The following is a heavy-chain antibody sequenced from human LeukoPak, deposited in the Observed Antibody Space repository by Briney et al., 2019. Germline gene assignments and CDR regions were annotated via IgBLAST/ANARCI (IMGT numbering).Heavy chain of an antibody. CDR1: GGSISSGDYY. V-gene: IGHV4-30-4*08. CDR3: ARGSNKVVRGVIITHAFDY. CDR2: IYYSGST. D-gene: IGHD3-10*01. J-gene: IGHJ4*02. Sequence: SETLSLTCTVSGGSISSGDYYWSWIRQPPGKGLEWIGYIYYSGSTYYNPSLKSRVTISVDTSKNQFSLKLSSVTAADTAVYYCARGSNKVVRGVIITHAFDYWGQGTLVTVSS.